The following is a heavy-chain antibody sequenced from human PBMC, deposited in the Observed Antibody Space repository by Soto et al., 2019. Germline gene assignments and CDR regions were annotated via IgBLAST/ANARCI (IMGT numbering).Heavy chain of an antibody. CDR3: ATGIGAPVAFDI. Sequence: SVKVSCKASGFTFTSSAVQWVRQARGQRLEWIGWIVVGSGNTNYAQKFQERVTITRDMSTSTAYMELSSLRSEDTAVYYCATGIGAPVAFDIWGQGTMVTVSS. J-gene: IGHJ3*02. D-gene: IGHD4-17*01. CDR1: GFTFTSSA. CDR2: IVVGSGNT. V-gene: IGHV1-58*01.